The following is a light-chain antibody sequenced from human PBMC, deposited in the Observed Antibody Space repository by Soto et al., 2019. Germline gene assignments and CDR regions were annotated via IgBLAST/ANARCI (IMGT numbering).Light chain of an antibody. V-gene: IGLV2-14*01. CDR2: EVS. J-gene: IGLJ1*01. CDR3: SSYTSSSTPYV. CDR1: SSDVGGYNY. Sequence: QSVLTQPASVSGSPGQSITISCTGTSSDVGGYNYVSWYQRHPGKATKLMIYEVSNRPSGVSNRFSGSKSGNTASLTISGLQAEDEADYYCSSYTSSSTPYVFGTGTKVTVL.